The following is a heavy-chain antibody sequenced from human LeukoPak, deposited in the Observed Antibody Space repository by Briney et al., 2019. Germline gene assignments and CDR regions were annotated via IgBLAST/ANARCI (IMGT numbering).Heavy chain of an antibody. CDR3: ARRLRVTAAAKGYLDY. CDR2: TYYSGST. CDR1: GGSISSSTYY. D-gene: IGHD6-13*01. Sequence: KPSETLSLTCTVSGGSISSSTYYWGWIRHPPGKGLEWIGSTYYSGSTYYNPSLKSRVTITVDTSKNQFSLMLSSVAAADTAVYYCARRLRVTAAAKGYLDYWGQGTLVTVSS. J-gene: IGHJ4*02. V-gene: IGHV4-39*01.